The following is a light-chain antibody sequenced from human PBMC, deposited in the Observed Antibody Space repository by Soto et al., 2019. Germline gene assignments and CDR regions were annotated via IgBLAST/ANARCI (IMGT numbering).Light chain of an antibody. V-gene: IGLV2-14*01. J-gene: IGLJ1*01. CDR1: SSDVGGYNY. Sequence: QSALTQPASVSGSPGQSITISCTGTSSDVGGYNYVSWYQQHPGKAPKLMIYEVSNRPSGVSNRFSGSKSGNTVSLTISGLQAEDEADYYCSSYTSSSTLDVFGTGTKVTVL. CDR2: EVS. CDR3: SSYTSSSTLDV.